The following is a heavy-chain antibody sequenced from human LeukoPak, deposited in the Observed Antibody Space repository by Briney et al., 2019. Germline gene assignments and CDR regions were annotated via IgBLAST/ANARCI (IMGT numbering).Heavy chain of an antibody. D-gene: IGHD4-23*01. CDR2: MNPKSGNT. CDR1: GYTFTSYD. V-gene: IGHV1-8*01. CDR3: ARGRGASGGCVLVVTPIDY. Sequence: ASVKVSCKASGYTFTSYDINWVRQATGQGLEWVGWMNPKSGNTGYAQKFHGRVTMTRNTAISTAYMELSSLRSEDTAVYYCARGRGASGGCVLVVTPIDYWGQGTLVTVSS. J-gene: IGHJ4*02.